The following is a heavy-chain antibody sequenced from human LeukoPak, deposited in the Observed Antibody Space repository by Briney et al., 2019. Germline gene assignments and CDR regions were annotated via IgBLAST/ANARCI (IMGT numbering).Heavy chain of an antibody. CDR1: GGSINNYY. CDR2: IYYTGST. CDR3: ARFYDSSGYYFDY. D-gene: IGHD3-22*01. V-gene: IGHV4-59*08. Sequence: SETLSLTCTVSGGSINNYYWSWVRQSPGAGLEWLAYIYYTGSTNYNPSLKTRLTISVDTSKNQFSLRLNSVTAADTAVYYCARFYDSSGYYFDYWGQGTLVTVSS. J-gene: IGHJ4*02.